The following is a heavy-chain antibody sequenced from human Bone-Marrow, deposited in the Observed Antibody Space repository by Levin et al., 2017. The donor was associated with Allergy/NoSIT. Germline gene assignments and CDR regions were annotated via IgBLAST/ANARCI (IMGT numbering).Heavy chain of an antibody. V-gene: IGHV1-69*01. D-gene: IGHD2/OR15-2a*01. Sequence: KISCKASGGTFSTYDISWVRQAPGQGLEWMGGIIPTFDTPNYAQKFQGRVTITADDSTSTAYLEMSSLSSEDTAVYYCAGGEYSYYYYALDVWGQGTTVTVSS. J-gene: IGHJ6*02. CDR2: IIPTFDTP. CDR1: GGTFSTYD. CDR3: AGGEYSYYYYALDV.